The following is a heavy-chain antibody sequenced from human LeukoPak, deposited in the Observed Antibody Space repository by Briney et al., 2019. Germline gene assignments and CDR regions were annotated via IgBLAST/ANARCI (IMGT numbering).Heavy chain of an antibody. J-gene: IGHJ4*02. D-gene: IGHD6-6*01. CDR1: GGSISSYY. V-gene: IGHV4-4*07. CDR3: ARDSAPARPPRTYYFDY. CDR2: LYTSGST. Sequence: SETLSLTCTVSGGSISSYYWSWIRQPAGKGLEWIGRLYTSGSTNYNPSLKSRVTMSVDTSKNQFSLKLSSVTTADTAVYYCARDSAPARPPRTYYFDYWGQGTLVTVSS.